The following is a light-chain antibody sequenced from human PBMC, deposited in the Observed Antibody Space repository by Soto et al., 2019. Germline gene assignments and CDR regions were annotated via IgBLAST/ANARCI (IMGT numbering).Light chain of an antibody. Sequence: DIQMTQSPSSLSASVGDRVTITCRASQSISNYLNWYQHKPGKAPKVLIYGASNLQSGVPSRFSGSGSGTDFTLTISSLQREDFATYFCQQSYSSPWTFGPGTKVDIK. CDR1: QSISNY. J-gene: IGKJ1*01. CDR2: GAS. CDR3: QQSYSSPWT. V-gene: IGKV1-39*01.